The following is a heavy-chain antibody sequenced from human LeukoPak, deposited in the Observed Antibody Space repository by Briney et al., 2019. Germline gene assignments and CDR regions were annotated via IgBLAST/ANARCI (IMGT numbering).Heavy chain of an antibody. D-gene: IGHD3-10*01. CDR2: IIPIFGTA. J-gene: IGHJ4*02. V-gene: IGHV1-69*06. Sequence: SVKVSCKASGGTFSSYAISWVRQAPGQGLEWMGGIIPIFGTANYAQKFQGRVTITADKSTSTAYMELGSLRSEDTAVYYCARGMVRGDNSWRYWGQGTLVTVSS. CDR3: ARGMVRGDNSWRY. CDR1: GGTFSSYA.